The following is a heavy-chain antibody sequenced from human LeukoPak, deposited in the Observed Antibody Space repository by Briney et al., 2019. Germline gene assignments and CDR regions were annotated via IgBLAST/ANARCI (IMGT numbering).Heavy chain of an antibody. CDR3: AKDRGNDYGVFDY. Sequence: QTGGSLRLSCAVSGFTCSDYSMNWVRQAPGKGLEWVSYISSSGFTINYADSVKGRFTISRDNAKNSLHLQMNSLRAEDTGVYYCAKDRGNDYGVFDYWGQGILVTVSS. CDR2: ISSSGFTI. J-gene: IGHJ4*02. V-gene: IGHV3-48*01. CDR1: GFTCSDYS. D-gene: IGHD4-17*01.